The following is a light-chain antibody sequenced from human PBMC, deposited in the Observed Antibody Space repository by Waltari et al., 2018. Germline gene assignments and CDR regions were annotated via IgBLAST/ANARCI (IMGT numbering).Light chain of an antibody. CDR2: GAS. J-gene: IGKJ4*01. V-gene: IGKV3-11*01. CDR1: QSVSST. CDR3: QQYSKWPLT. Sequence: EIVLTQSPATLFLSPGERATLSCRASQSVSSTLAWYQQKPGQAPRLLIHGASSRATGIPARFRGSGSGTDFTLTISSLEPEDFAVYYCQQYSKWPLTFGGGTKVEIK.